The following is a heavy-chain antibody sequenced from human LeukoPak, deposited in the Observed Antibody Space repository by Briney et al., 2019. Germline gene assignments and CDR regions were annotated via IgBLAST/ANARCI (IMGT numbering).Heavy chain of an antibody. D-gene: IGHD6-13*01. J-gene: IGHJ5*02. CDR1: GFTFSSYS. V-gene: IGHV3-21*01. CDR2: ISSSSSYI. Sequence: GGSLRPSCAASGFTFSSYSMNWVRQAPGKGLEWVSSISSSSSYIYYADSVKGRFTISRDNAKNSLYLQMNSLRAEDTAVYYCARSYSSSWNNWFDPWGQGTLVTVSS. CDR3: ARSYSSSWNNWFDP.